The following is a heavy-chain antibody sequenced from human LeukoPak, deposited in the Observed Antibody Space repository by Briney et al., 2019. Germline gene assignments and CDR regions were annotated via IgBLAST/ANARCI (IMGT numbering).Heavy chain of an antibody. D-gene: IGHD1-1*01. Sequence: PGGSLRLSCAASGFTFSSIAMTWVRQAPGKGLEWVSTIRSNGDTAYNADSVRGRFAISRDNSKNALFLQMNSLRVEDTAIYYCAKGQELDDGVFDSWGQGTPVTVSS. CDR3: AKGQELDDGVFDS. CDR1: GFTFSSIA. CDR2: IRSNGDTA. J-gene: IGHJ4*02. V-gene: IGHV3-23*01.